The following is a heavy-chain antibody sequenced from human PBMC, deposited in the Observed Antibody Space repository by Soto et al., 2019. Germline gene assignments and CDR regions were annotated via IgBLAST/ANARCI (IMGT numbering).Heavy chain of an antibody. D-gene: IGHD2-2*01. CDR2: INHSGST. V-gene: IGHV4-34*01. CDR3: ARTDIVVVPAATVSWFDP. CDR1: GGSFSGYY. Sequence: QVQLQQWGAGLLKPSETLSLTCAVYGGSFSGYYWSWIRQPPGKGLEWIGEINHSGSTNYNPSLKSRVTIPVDTSKNQFSLKLSSVTAADTAVYYCARTDIVVVPAATVSWFDPWGQGTLVTVSS. J-gene: IGHJ5*02.